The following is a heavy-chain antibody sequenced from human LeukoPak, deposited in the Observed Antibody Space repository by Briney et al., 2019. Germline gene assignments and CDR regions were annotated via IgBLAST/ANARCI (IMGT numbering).Heavy chain of an antibody. D-gene: IGHD3-10*01. J-gene: IGHJ5*02. CDR3: ARDYYGSGEVNWFDP. V-gene: IGHV1-69*01. CDR2: IIPIFGTA. CDR1: GGTFSSYA. Sequence: GASVNVSCKASGGTFSSYAISWVRQATGQGLEWMGGIIPIFGTANYAQKFQGRVTITADESTSTAYMELSSLRSEDTAVYYCARDYYGSGEVNWFDPWGQGTLVTVSS.